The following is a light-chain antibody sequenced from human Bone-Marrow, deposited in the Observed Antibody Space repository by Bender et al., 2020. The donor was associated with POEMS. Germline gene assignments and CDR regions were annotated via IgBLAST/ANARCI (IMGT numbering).Light chain of an antibody. J-gene: IGLJ3*02. V-gene: IGLV7-43*01. CDR1: TGAVTSDHH. CDR3: NSYTSSSTWV. CDR2: SAT. Sequence: QTVVTQEPSLTVSPGGTVTLTCASNTGAVTSDHHPNWFQQKPGQAPRSLIYSATNKHSWTPARFSGSLLGGRAALTLSGVQPEDEAEYYCNSYTSSSTWVFGGGTKLTVL.